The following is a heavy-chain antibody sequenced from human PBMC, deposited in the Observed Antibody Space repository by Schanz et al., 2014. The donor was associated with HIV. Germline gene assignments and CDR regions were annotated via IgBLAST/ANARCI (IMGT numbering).Heavy chain of an antibody. J-gene: IGHJ3*02. CDR3: ARDLVDSSTWYDAFDI. CDR1: GYTFTSYD. D-gene: IGHD6-13*01. V-gene: IGHV1-8*01. Sequence: QVQLVQSGAEVKKPGASVKVSCKASGYTFTSYDINWVRQATGQGLEWMGWMNPNSGNTGYAQKFQGRVTMTRNTSISTAYMEVRSLRSDDTALYFCARDLVDSSTWYDAFDIWGQGTKVTVSS. CDR2: MNPNSGNT.